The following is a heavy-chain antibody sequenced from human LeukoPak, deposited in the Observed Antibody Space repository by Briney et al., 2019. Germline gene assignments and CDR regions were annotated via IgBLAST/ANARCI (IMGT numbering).Heavy chain of an antibody. Sequence: SGGSLRLSCAVSGFTFSSYAMSWVRQAPGKGLEWVSAISGSGGSTYYADSVKGRFTISRDNSKNTLYLQMNSLRAEDTAVYYCAKDRVLGLLWFRESYFDYWGQGTLVTVSS. CDR2: ISGSGGST. CDR3: AKDRVLGLLWFRESYFDY. V-gene: IGHV3-23*01. J-gene: IGHJ4*02. CDR1: GFTFSSYA. D-gene: IGHD3-10*01.